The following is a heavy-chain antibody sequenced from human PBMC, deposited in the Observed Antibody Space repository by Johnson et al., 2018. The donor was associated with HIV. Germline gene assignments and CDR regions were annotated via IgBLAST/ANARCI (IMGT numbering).Heavy chain of an antibody. V-gene: IGHV3-30-3*01. CDR1: GFTFSSYA. CDR2: ISYDGSNK. CDR3: ASPSSRYFDWSRGAFDI. J-gene: IGHJ3*02. Sequence: QVQLVESGGGVVQPGRSLRLSCAASGFTFSSYAMHWVRQAPGKGLEWVAVISYDGSNKYYADSVKGRFTISRDTSKNTLYLQMNSLRAEDTAVYYCASPSSRYFDWSRGAFDIWGQGTMVTVSS. D-gene: IGHD3-9*01.